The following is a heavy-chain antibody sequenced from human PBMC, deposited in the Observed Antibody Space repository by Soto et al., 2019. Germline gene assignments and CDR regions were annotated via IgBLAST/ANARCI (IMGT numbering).Heavy chain of an antibody. D-gene: IGHD3-22*01. Sequence: QVQLQESGPGLVKPSETLSLTCTVSGGPISSYYWSWIRQPPGKGLEWIGYIYYSGSTSYNPSLKHRLSISVDTSKTQVSQRLTSVTAADTAVYYCGREDCSGYKFFDHWGQGTLVTVSS. J-gene: IGHJ4*02. CDR3: GREDCSGYKFFDH. CDR2: IYYSGST. V-gene: IGHV4-59*01. CDR1: GGPISSYY.